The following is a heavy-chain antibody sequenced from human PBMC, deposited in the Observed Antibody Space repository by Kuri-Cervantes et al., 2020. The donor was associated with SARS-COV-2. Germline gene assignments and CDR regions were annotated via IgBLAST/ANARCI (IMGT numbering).Heavy chain of an antibody. J-gene: IGHJ6*02. CDR1: GGSISSYY. CDR3: ARAPYLDFGAGSYYARGYYYYGMDV. Sequence: ESLKISCTVSGGSISSYYWSWIRQPPGKGLEWIGYIYYSGSTNYNPSLKSRVTISVDTSKNQFSLKLSSVTAADTAVYYCARAPYLDFGAGSYYARGYYYYGMDVWGQGTTVTVSS. CDR2: IYYSGST. V-gene: IGHV4-59*12. D-gene: IGHD3-10*01.